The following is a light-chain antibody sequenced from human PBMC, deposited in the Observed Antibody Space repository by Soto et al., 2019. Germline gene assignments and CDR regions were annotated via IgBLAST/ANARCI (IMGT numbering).Light chain of an antibody. Sequence: QPVLTQSPSASASLGASVKLTCALSSGHSSYAIAWHQQQPEKGPRYLMKLNSDGSHSKGDGIPDRFSGSSSGAERYLTISRLQSEDDADYYCQTWGTGIQVFGTGTKVTVL. CDR2: LNSDGSH. CDR1: SGHSSYA. J-gene: IGLJ1*01. CDR3: QTWGTGIQV. V-gene: IGLV4-69*01.